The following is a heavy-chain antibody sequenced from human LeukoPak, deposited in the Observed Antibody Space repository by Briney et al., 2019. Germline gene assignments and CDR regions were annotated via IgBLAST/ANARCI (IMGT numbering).Heavy chain of an antibody. CDR3: ARDEEVGAFDI. Sequence: SETLSLTCTVSGGSINSYYWSWIRQPPGKGLEWIGYIYYSGSTNYNPSLKSRVTISVDTSKNQFSLKLSSVTAADTAVYYCARDEEVGAFDIWGQGTMVTVSS. CDR2: IYYSGST. J-gene: IGHJ3*02. V-gene: IGHV4-59*01. CDR1: GGSINSYY.